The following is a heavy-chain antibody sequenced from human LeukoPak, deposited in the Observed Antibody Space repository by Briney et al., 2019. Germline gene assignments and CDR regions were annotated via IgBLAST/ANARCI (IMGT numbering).Heavy chain of an antibody. J-gene: IGHJ4*02. CDR3: AKLPYFAYFDY. V-gene: IGHV3-23*01. D-gene: IGHD3-9*01. Sequence: GGSLRLSCAASGFTFSSYAMSWVRQAPGKGLEWVSAISGSGGSIYYAGSVKGRFTISRDNSKNTLYLQMNSLRAEDTAVYHCAKLPYFAYFDYWGQGTLVSVSS. CDR2: ISGSGGSI. CDR1: GFTFSSYA.